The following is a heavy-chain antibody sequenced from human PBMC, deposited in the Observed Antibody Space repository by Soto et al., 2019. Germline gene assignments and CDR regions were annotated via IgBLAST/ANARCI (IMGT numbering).Heavy chain of an antibody. J-gene: IGHJ4*02. CDR1: GYTFTSYT. D-gene: IGHD3-22*01. CDR2: IRCHNGNT. Sequence: QVQLVQSGAEMRKPGASVKVSCKASGYTFTSYTITWVRQAPGQGLEWMGWIRCHNGNTDYAQNLQGRVTMTRHTSTSTVYMESRSLRSDDTAVYYCARGYYDSTGFYYRYWGQGTLVAVSS. V-gene: IGHV1-18*01. CDR3: ARGYYDSTGFYYRY.